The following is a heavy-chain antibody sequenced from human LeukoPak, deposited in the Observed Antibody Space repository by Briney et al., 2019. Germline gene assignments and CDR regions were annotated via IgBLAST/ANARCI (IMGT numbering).Heavy chain of an antibody. Sequence: PGVSLRLSCAASEFTFSDYYLGWIRQAPGKGLEWVSYISSSGSTINYADSVKGRFTISRDNAKNSLYLQMNSLRAEDTAVYYCARSNSTNCYTDWGQGTLVTVSS. J-gene: IGHJ4*02. CDR2: ISSSGSTI. D-gene: IGHD2-2*02. CDR3: ARSNSTNCYTD. V-gene: IGHV3-11*01. CDR1: EFTFSDYY.